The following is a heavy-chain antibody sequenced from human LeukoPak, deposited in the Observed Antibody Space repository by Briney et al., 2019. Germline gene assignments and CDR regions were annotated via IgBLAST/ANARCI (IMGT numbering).Heavy chain of an antibody. V-gene: IGHV6-1*01. CDR1: GDSVSSNSAA. CDR2: TYYRSKWYN. J-gene: IGHJ4*02. Sequence: SQTLSLTCAISGDSVSSNSAAWNWIRQSPSRGLEWLGRTYYRSKWYNDYAVSVKSRITINPDTSKNQFSLQLDSVTPEDTAVYYCARDQEASGYDGIDFDYWGQGTLVTVSS. CDR3: ARDQEASGYDGIDFDY. D-gene: IGHD5-12*01.